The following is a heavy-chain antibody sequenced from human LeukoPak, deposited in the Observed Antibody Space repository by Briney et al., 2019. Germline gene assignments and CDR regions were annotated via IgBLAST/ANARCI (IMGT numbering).Heavy chain of an antibody. Sequence: GRSLRLSCAASGFTFSSYGMHWVRQAPGKGLEWVAVISYDGSNKYYADSVKGRFTISRDNSKNTLYLQTNSLRAEDTAVYYCAKDVDIVVVVAATLPDYWGQGTLVTVSS. CDR3: AKDVDIVVVVAATLPDY. CDR2: ISYDGSNK. V-gene: IGHV3-30*18. CDR1: GFTFSSYG. J-gene: IGHJ4*02. D-gene: IGHD2-15*01.